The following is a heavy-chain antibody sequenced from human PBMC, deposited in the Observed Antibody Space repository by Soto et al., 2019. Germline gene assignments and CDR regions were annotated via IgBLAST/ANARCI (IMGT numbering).Heavy chain of an antibody. CDR2: ISYDGSNK. CDR1: GFTFSSYG. J-gene: IGHJ5*02. V-gene: IGHV3-30*18. CDR3: AKDRPWFDP. Sequence: QVQLVESGGGVVQPGRSLRLSCAASGFTFSSYGMHWVRQAPGKGLEWVAVISYDGSNKYYADSVKGRFTISRDNSKNTLYLQMNSLRAEDTAVYYCAKDRPWFDPGGQGTLVTVSS.